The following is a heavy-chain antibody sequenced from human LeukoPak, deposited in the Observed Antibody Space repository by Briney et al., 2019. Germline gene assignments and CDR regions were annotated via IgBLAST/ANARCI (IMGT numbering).Heavy chain of an antibody. V-gene: IGHV3-66*01. J-gene: IGHJ4*02. CDR1: GFTVSSNY. Sequence: GGSLRLSCAASGFTVSSNYMSWVRQAPGKGLEWVSLIYSGGSTYYADSVKGRFTTSRDKSKNTLYLQMNSLRAEDTAVYYCARYYSGSYSAPDYWGQGTLVTVSS. CDR2: IYSGGST. D-gene: IGHD1-26*01. CDR3: ARYYSGSYSAPDY.